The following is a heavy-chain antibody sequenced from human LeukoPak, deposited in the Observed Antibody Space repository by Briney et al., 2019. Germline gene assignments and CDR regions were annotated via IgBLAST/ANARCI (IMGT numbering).Heavy chain of an antibody. V-gene: IGHV3-21*01. D-gene: IGHD3-22*01. Sequence: GGSLRLSCAASGFTFSSYSMNWVRRAPGKGLECVSSISSSSSYIYYADSVKGRFTISRDNAKNSLYLQMNSLRAEDTAVYYCARDFMSITMIVGRFDYWGQGTLVTVSS. J-gene: IGHJ4*02. CDR1: GFTFSSYS. CDR2: ISSSSSYI. CDR3: ARDFMSITMIVGRFDY.